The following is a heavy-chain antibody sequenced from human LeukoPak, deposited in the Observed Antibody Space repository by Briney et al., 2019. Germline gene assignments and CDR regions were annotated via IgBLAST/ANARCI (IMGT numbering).Heavy chain of an antibody. V-gene: IGHV3-30*04. CDR3: ARVMGRYCSSTSCYVDY. CDR1: GLTLSSYA. Sequence: GGSLTLSCAPSGLTLSSYAMHWVRHAPGKGREWVAFISYDGSNKYYADSVKGRFTISRDNSKNTQYLHMNSLRAEDTAVYYCARVMGRYCSSTSCYVDYWGQGTLVTVSS. CDR2: ISYDGSNK. D-gene: IGHD2-2*01. J-gene: IGHJ4*02.